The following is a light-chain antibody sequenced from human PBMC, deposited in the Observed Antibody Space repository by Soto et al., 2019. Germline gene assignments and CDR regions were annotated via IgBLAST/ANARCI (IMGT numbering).Light chain of an antibody. CDR1: RSVTNSY. CDR3: QQYGSSPPIT. V-gene: IGKV3-20*01. J-gene: IGKJ5*01. CDR2: GAS. Sequence: PGERATLSCRASRSVTNSYLAWXQXXPGXXXXLXXXGASSRATGIPDRFSGSGSATDFTLTISRLEPEDFAVYYCQQYGSSPPITFGQGKRLEIK.